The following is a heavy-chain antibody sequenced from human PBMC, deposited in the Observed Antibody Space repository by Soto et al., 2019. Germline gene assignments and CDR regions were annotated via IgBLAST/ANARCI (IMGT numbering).Heavy chain of an antibody. CDR3: ARDRGDPVSLGRGVMLRGDWYFDL. J-gene: IGHJ2*01. Sequence: QVQLVESGGGVVQPGRSLRLSCAASGFTFSGYTVHWVRQAPGKGLEWVAVISKDGSNKYYADSVKGRFTVSRDNSKNTVYLQMDSLRVEDMAVYYCARDRGDPVSLGRGVMLRGDWYFDLWGRGTLVTVSS. CDR2: ISKDGSNK. CDR1: GFTFSGYT. D-gene: IGHD3-10*01. V-gene: IGHV3-30-3*01.